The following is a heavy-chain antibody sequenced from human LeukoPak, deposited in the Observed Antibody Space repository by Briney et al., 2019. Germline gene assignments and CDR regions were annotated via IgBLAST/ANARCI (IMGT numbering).Heavy chain of an antibody. J-gene: IGHJ4*02. V-gene: IGHV4-59*01. CDR1: GVSISSSY. CDR3: ARYSYVMSGY. D-gene: IGHD5-18*01. CDR2: IYYSGST. Sequence: WETLSLTCTVSGVSISSSYWSWVRQPPGKGLEWIGYIYYSGSTNYNPSLKSGVTTSVDTSKKQFSRKLSSVTAADTTVFYFARYSYVMSGYWGKGPLVTVSS.